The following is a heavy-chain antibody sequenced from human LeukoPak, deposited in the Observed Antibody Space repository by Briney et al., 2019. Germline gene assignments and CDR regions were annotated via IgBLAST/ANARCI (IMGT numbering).Heavy chain of an antibody. CDR2: IREDGNEK. V-gene: IGHV3-7*01. D-gene: IGHD1-26*01. J-gene: IGHJ4*02. CDR1: GFTFTKHW. CDR3: ARDYRGGWNDY. Sequence: GGSLRLSCAATGFTFTKHWMSWVRQTIGKGLECVAKIREDGNEKHYVDSVKGRFTISRDNDKNSLFLQMNNLRVDDTAVYYCARDYRGGWNDYWGQGTLVTVSS.